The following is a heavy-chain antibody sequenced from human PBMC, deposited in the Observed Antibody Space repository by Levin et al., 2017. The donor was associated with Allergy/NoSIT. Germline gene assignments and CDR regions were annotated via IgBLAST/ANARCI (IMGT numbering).Heavy chain of an antibody. CDR1: GFTVSSNY. V-gene: IGHV3-66*01. J-gene: IGHJ5*02. Sequence: PGGSLRLSCAASGFTVSSNYMSWVRQAPGKGLEWVSVIYSGGSTYYADSVKGRFTISRDNSKNTLYLQMNSLRAEDTAVYYCARAGGSDYLRGWFDPWGQGTLVTVSS. CDR2: IYSGGST. D-gene: IGHD1-26*01. CDR3: ARAGGSDYLRGWFDP.